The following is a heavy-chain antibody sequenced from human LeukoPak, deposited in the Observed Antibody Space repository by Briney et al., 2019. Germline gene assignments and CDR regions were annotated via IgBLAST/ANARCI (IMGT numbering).Heavy chain of an antibody. CDR3: ARVYYYDNSGYGKDYFDY. Sequence: SETLSLTCTVSGGSISSGDYYWSWIRQPPGKGLEWIGYIYYSGSTYYNPSLKSRVTISVDTSKNQFSLKLSSVTAADTAVYYCARVYYYDNSGYGKDYFDYWGLGTLVTVSS. D-gene: IGHD3-22*01. V-gene: IGHV4-30-4*01. J-gene: IGHJ4*02. CDR1: GGSISSGDYY. CDR2: IYYSGST.